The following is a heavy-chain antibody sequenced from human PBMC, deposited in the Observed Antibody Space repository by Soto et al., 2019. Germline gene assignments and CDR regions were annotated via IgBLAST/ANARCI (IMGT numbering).Heavy chain of an antibody. Sequence: SETLSLTCTGSDGSISDDTYYWGWIRQPPGKGLEWIGSMYYSGTSSYNPSLKSRVSMSVDTSKKQLSLRLTPVTAADTAVYYCARLYCHSPTCVPLVPWCQATLVSV. D-gene: IGHD3-22*01. CDR3: ARLYCHSPTCVPLVP. V-gene: IGHV4-39*01. J-gene: IGHJ5*02. CDR1: DGSISDDTYY. CDR2: MYYSGTS.